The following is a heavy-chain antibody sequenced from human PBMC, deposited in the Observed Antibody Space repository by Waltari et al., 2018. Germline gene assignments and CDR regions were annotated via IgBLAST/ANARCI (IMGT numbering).Heavy chain of an antibody. J-gene: IGHJ3*02. D-gene: IGHD3-22*01. CDR2: IIPIFGTA. CDR1: GGTFSSYA. Sequence: QVQLVQSGAEVKKPGSSVKVSCKASGGTFSSYAIRWVRQAPGQGLGGMVGIIPIFGTANYAQKFQGRVTITADKSTSTAYMELSSLRSEDTAVYYCARDDRADAFDIWGQGTMVTVSS. V-gene: IGHV1-69*14. CDR3: ARDDRADAFDI.